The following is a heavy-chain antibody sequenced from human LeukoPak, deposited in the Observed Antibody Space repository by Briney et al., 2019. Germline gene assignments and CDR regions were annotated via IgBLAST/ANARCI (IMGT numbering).Heavy chain of an antibody. CDR1: GYTFTGYY. CDR2: INPSGGST. J-gene: IGHJ4*02. CDR3: AKVGMTTVEQSDY. V-gene: IGHV1-46*01. D-gene: IGHD4-11*01. Sequence: ASVKVSCKASGYTFTGYYMHWVRQAPGQGLEWMGIINPSGGSTSYAQKFQGRVTMTRDMSTSTVYMELSSLRSEDTAVYYCAKVGMTTVEQSDYWGQGTLVTVSS.